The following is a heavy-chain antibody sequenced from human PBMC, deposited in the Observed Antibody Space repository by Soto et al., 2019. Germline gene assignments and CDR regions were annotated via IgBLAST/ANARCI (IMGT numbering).Heavy chain of an antibody. CDR2: IKEDGSAA. CDR3: VSDGDVCSGSDCFRHFKY. J-gene: IGHJ4*02. CDR1: EFSISPYW. V-gene: IGHV3-7*03. Sequence: GGSLRLSCVASEFSISPYWMSWVRQAPGKGLEWVANIKEDGSAARYVDSARDRFLISRDNTKNSLYLQMTNLRAEDTAIYYCVSDGDVCSGSDCFRHFKYWGRGIRVTVSS. D-gene: IGHD5-12*01.